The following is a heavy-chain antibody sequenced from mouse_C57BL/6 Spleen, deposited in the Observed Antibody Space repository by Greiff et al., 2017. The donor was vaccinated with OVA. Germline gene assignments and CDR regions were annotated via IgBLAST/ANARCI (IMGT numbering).Heavy chain of an antibody. D-gene: IGHD1-1*01. Sequence: VQLQQPGAELVRPGSSVKLSCKASGYTFTSYWMDWVKQRPGQGLEWIGNIYPSDSETHYNQKFKDKATLTVDKSSSTAYLQLSSLTSEDSAVYYCARWGGSSGRAMDYWGQGTSVTVSS. CDR2: IYPSDSET. CDR1: GYTFTSYW. J-gene: IGHJ4*01. CDR3: ARWGGSSGRAMDY. V-gene: IGHV1-61*01.